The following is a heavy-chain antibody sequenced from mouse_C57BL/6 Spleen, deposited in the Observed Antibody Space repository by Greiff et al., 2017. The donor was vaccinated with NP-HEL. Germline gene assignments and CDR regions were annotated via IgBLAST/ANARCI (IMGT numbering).Heavy chain of an antibody. CDR2: IYPRSGNT. J-gene: IGHJ2*01. CDR3: ARSSQADYFDY. Sequence: VKLMESGAELARPGASVKLSCKASGYTFTSYGISWVKQRTGQGLEWIGEIYPRSGNTYYNEKFKGKATLTADKSSSTAYMELRSLTSEDSAVYFCARSSQADYFDYWGQGTTLTVSS. V-gene: IGHV1-81*01. D-gene: IGHD3-2*02. CDR1: GYTFTSYG.